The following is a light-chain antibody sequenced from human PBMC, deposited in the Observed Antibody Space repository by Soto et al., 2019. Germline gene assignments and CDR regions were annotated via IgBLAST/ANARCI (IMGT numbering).Light chain of an antibody. V-gene: IGKV3-20*01. CDR1: QSVSSSY. J-gene: IGKJ5*01. Sequence: IVLTQSPGTLSLSPGERATLSCRAGQSVSSSYLAWYQQKPGQAPRLLIYGASVRATGIPDRFSGSGSGTDFTLTISRLEPEDFAVYYCQQYGSSPPITFGQGTRLAI. CDR2: GAS. CDR3: QQYGSSPPIT.